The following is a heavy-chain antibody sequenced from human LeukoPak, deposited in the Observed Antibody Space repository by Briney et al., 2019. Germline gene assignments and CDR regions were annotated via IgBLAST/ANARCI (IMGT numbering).Heavy chain of an antibody. Sequence: SVKVSCKASGGTFSSYAISWVRQAPGQGLEWMGGIIPIFGTANYAQKFQGRVTITADESTSTAYMELSSLRSEDTAVYYCARDGSGSYSSVSYYYYMDVWGKGTTVTVSS. CDR3: ARDGSGSYSSVSYYYYMDV. D-gene: IGHD3-10*01. CDR1: GGTFSSYA. CDR2: IIPIFGTA. J-gene: IGHJ6*03. V-gene: IGHV1-69*13.